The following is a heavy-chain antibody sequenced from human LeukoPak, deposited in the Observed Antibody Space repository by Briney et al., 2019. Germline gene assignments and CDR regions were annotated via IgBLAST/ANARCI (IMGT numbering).Heavy chain of an antibody. CDR1: GFTFSNNW. V-gene: IGHV3-74*01. CDR3: AMIKEG. D-gene: IGHD3-22*01. Sequence: QTGGSPRLSCAASGFTFSNNWMHWVRQAPGKGLVWVSRINSDGRTTTYADSVKGRFTISRDNAKNTLYLQMNSLRAEDTAVYYCAMIKEGWGQGTLVTVSS. J-gene: IGHJ4*02. CDR2: INSDGRTT.